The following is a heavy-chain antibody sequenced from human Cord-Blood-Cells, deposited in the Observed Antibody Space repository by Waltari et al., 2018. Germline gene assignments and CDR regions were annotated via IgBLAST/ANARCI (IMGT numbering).Heavy chain of an antibody. CDR3: GGGPGGKGGDY. V-gene: IGHV1-2*02. CDR2: INRNSGGT. CDR1: GYTFTGYY. J-gene: IGHJ4*02. Sequence: QVQLVQSGAEVKKPGASVKVSCKASGYTFTGYYMHWVRQAPGQGLEWMGWINRNSGGTNDAQKFRGRVTMTRDTSISTAYRGRSRLRSDDTAVYYGGGGPGGKGGDYWGQGTLVTVSS. D-gene: IGHD3-16*01.